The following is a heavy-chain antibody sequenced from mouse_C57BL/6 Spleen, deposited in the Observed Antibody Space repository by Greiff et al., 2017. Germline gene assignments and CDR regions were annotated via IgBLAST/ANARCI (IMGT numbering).Heavy chain of an antibody. D-gene: IGHD2-13*01. CDR1: GFTFTDYY. J-gene: IGHJ4*01. Sequence: EVKLMESGGGLVQPGGSLSLSCAASGFTFTDYYMSWVRQPPGKALEWLGFIRNKANGYTTEYSASVKGRFTISRDNSQSILYLQMNALRAEDSATYYCARWGADYEDYAMDYWGQGTSVTVSS. V-gene: IGHV7-3*01. CDR2: IRNKANGYTT. CDR3: ARWGADYEDYAMDY.